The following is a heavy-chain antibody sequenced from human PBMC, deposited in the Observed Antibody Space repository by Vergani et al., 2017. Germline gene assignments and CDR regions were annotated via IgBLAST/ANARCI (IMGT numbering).Heavy chain of an antibody. V-gene: IGHV3-7*03. Sequence: EVQLVESGGGLVQPGGSLRLSCAASGFTFSSYWMSWVRQAPGKGLEWVANIKQDGSEKYYVDSVKGRFTISRDNAKNSLYLQMNSLRAEDTAVYYCARDQNRWSPSDFQHWGQGTLVTVSS. J-gene: IGHJ1*01. D-gene: IGHD4-23*01. CDR3: ARDQNRWSPSDFQH. CDR1: GFTFSSYW. CDR2: IKQDGSEK.